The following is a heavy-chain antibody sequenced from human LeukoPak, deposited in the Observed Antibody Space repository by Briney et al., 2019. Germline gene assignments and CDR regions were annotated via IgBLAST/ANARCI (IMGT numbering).Heavy chain of an antibody. J-gene: IGHJ4*02. CDR1: GGSISSGGYY. D-gene: IGHD3-10*01. CDR2: IYYSGST. Sequence: SQTLSLTCTVSGGSISSGGYYWSWIRQHPGKGLEWIGYIYYSGSTYYNPSLKSRVTISVDTSKNQFSLKLNSVTAADTAVYYCARYYYGSGSWTFDYWGQGALVTVSA. V-gene: IGHV4-31*03. CDR3: ARYYYGSGSWTFDY.